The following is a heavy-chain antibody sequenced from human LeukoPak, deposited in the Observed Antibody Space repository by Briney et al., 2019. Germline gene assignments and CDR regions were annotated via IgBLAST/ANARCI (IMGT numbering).Heavy chain of an antibody. J-gene: IGHJ4*02. CDR2: IKQDGSEK. CDR3: ARDVDYYDSSGPSGY. CDR1: GFTFSSYW. D-gene: IGHD3-22*01. Sequence: GGSLRLSCAASGFTFSSYWMSWVRQAPGKGLEWVANIKQDGSEKYYVDSVKGRFTISRDNSKNTLYLQMNSLRAEDTAVYYCARDVDYYDSSGPSGYWGQGTLVTVSS. V-gene: IGHV3-7*01.